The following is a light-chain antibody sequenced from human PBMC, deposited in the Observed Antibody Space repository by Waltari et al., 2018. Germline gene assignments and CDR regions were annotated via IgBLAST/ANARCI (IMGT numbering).Light chain of an antibody. V-gene: IGKV3-15*01. CDR1: QSVSTN. Sequence: EIVMTQSPATLSVSPGERATLSCRASQSVSTNLAWYQQKAGQAPRLLIYDASTRATGIPPRFSGSGSGTEFTLTISSLQSEDFAVYYCQQYKNWPPVTFGGGTKVEIK. CDR2: DAS. J-gene: IGKJ4*01. CDR3: QQYKNWPPVT.